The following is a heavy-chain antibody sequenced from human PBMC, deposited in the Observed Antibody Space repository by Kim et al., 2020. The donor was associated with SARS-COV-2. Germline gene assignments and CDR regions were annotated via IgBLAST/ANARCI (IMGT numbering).Heavy chain of an antibody. CDR1: GFTVSSNY. D-gene: IGHD1-26*01. J-gene: IGHJ5*02. CDR2: IYSGGST. V-gene: IGHV3-53*01. Sequence: GGSLRLSCAASGFTVSSNYMSWVRQAPGKGLEWVSVIYSGGSTYYADSVKGRFTISRDNSKNTLYLQMNSLRAEDTAVYYCAREIVGDYNWFDPWGQGTLVTVSS. CDR3: AREIVGDYNWFDP.